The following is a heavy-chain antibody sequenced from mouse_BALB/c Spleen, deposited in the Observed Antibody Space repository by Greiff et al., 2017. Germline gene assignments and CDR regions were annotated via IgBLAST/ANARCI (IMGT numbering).Heavy chain of an antibody. Sequence: EVQRVESGPGLVKPSQSLSLTCSVTGYSITSGYYWNWIRQFPGNKLEWMGYISYDGSNNYNPSLKNRISITRDTSKNQFFLKLNSVTTEDTATYYCARDDDGYYAWFAYWGQGTLVTVSA. J-gene: IGHJ3*01. V-gene: IGHV3-6*02. CDR2: ISYDGSN. CDR3: ARDDDGYYAWFAY. D-gene: IGHD2-3*01. CDR1: GYSITSGYY.